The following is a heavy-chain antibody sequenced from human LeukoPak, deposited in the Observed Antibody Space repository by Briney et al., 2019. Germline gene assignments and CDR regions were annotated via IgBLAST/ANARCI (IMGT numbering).Heavy chain of an antibody. D-gene: IGHD6-13*01. CDR2: IYTSGST. J-gene: IGHJ4*02. Sequence: PSETLSLTCTVSGGSISYYYWSWIRQPAGKGLEWIGRIYTSGSTNYNPSLKSRVTMSVDTSKNQFSLKLSSVTAADTAVYYCARDVNRGSSWAFDYWGQGTLVTVSS. CDR1: GGSISYYY. CDR3: ARDVNRGSSWAFDY. V-gene: IGHV4-4*07.